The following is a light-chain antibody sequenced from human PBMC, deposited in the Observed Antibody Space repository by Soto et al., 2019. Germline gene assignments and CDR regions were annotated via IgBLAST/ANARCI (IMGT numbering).Light chain of an antibody. J-gene: IGKJ1*01. CDR1: QSISSW. V-gene: IGKV1-5*01. CDR3: QQYNSYWGT. CDR2: DAS. Sequence: DIQMTQSPSTLSASVGDRVTITCRASQSISSWLAWYQQKPGKAPKLLIYDASSVESGVPSRFSGSGSGTEFTLTISSLQPDDFATYYCQQYNSYWGTFGQGTKVEIK.